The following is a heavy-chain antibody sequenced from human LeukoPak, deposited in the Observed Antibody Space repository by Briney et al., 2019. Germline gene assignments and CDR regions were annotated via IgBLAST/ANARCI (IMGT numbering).Heavy chain of an antibody. CDR3: ARAREDTAMHLDY. Sequence: NPSETLSLTCAVSGGSISSSNWWSWVRQPPGKGLEWIGEIYHSGSTNYNPSLKSRVTISVDKSKNQFSLKLSSVTAADTAVYYCARAREDTAMHLDYWGQGTLVTVSS. CDR1: GGSISSSNW. D-gene: IGHD5-18*01. V-gene: IGHV4-4*02. CDR2: IYHSGST. J-gene: IGHJ4*02.